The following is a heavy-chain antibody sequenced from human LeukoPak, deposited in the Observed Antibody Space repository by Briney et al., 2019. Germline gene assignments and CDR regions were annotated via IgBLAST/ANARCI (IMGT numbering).Heavy chain of an antibody. D-gene: IGHD2-21*02. J-gene: IGHJ4*02. V-gene: IGHV3-30-3*01. CDR1: GFTFSSYA. Sequence: GRSLRLSCAASGFTFSSYAMYWVRQAPGKGLEWVAVISYDGSNKYYADSVKGRFTISRDNSKNTLYLQMNSLRAEDTAVYYCARDYPDCGGDCYSPDYWGQGTLVTVSS. CDR2: ISYDGSNK. CDR3: ARDYPDCGGDCYSPDY.